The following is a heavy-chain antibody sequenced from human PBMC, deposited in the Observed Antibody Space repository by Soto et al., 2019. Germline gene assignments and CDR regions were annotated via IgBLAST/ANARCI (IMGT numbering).Heavy chain of an antibody. J-gene: IGHJ3*02. D-gene: IGHD3-16*02. Sequence: SETLSLTCTVSGGSISSYYWSWIRQPPGKGLEWIGYIYYSGSTNYNPCLKSRVTISVDTSKNQFSLKLSSVTAADTAVYYCARSIYVWGSYRYTTDGGAFDIWGQGTMVTVSS. V-gene: IGHV4-59*01. CDR1: GGSISSYY. CDR3: ARSIYVWGSYRYTTDGGAFDI. CDR2: IYYSGST.